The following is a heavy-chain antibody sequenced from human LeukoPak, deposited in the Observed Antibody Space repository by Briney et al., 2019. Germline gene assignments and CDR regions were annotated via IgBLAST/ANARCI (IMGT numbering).Heavy chain of an antibody. V-gene: IGHV3-30*18. CDR2: ISYDGSNK. J-gene: IGHJ4*02. CDR1: GFTFSSYG. CDR3: AKDDWDY. D-gene: IGHD3-9*01. Sequence: GGSLRLSCAASGFTFSSYGMHWVRQAPGKGLEWVAVISYDGSNKYYADSVKGRSTISRDNSKNTLYLQMNSLRAEDTAVYYCAKDDWDYWGQGTLVTVSS.